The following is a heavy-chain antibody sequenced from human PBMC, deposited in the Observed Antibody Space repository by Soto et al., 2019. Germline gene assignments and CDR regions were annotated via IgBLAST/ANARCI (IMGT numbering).Heavy chain of an antibody. CDR1: GGSISISSYY. D-gene: IGHD3-10*01. CDR3: AKQGGTGSFFGEGYYYGMDV. V-gene: IGHV4-39*01. Sequence: SDTLSLTCTVSGGSISISSYYWGWILHPPGKGLEWIGSIYYSGDTYYNTSLKSRVTISVDTSKNQVSLKLSSVTAADTAVYYCAKQGGTGSFFGEGYYYGMDVWGQGTTVTVSS. J-gene: IGHJ6*02. CDR2: IYYSGDT.